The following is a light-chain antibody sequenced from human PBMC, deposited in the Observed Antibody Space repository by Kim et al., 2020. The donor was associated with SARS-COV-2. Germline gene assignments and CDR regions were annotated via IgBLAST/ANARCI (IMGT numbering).Light chain of an antibody. Sequence: AIRMTQSPSSFSASTGDRVTITCRASQGISSYLAWYQQKPGKAPKLLIYAASTLRSGVPSRFSGSGSGTDFTLTISCLQSEDFATYYCQQYYNYPQTFGQGTKVDIK. CDR1: QGISSY. V-gene: IGKV1-8*01. J-gene: IGKJ1*01. CDR3: QQYYNYPQT. CDR2: AAS.